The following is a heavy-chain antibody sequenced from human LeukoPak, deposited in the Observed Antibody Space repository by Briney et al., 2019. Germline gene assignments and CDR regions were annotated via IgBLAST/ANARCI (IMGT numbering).Heavy chain of an antibody. CDR2: IYYSGST. D-gene: IGHD3-22*01. CDR3: ARVRWLHPSSSYYYMDV. CDR1: GGSISSYY. J-gene: IGHJ6*03. V-gene: IGHV4-59*01. Sequence: PSETLSLTCTVSGGSISSYYWSWIRQPPGKGLEGIGYIYYSGSTNYNPSLNSRVTISLDTSKHQFSLKLSSVTAADPAVYFCARVRWLHPSSSYYYMDVWARGTTVTVSS.